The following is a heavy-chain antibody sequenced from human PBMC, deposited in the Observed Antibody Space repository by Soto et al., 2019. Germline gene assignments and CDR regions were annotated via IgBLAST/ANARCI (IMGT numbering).Heavy chain of an antibody. CDR3: AGTPNIVVVPAAMWSAYYYYMDV. J-gene: IGHJ6*03. V-gene: IGHV4-59*08. CDR2: IYYSGST. Sequence: PSETLSLTCTVSGGSISSYYWSWIRQPPGKGLEWIGYIYYSGSTNYNPSLKSRVTISVDTSKNQFSLKLSSVTAADTAVYYCAGTPNIVVVPAAMWSAYYYYMDVWGKGTTVTVSS. D-gene: IGHD2-2*01. CDR1: GGSISSYY.